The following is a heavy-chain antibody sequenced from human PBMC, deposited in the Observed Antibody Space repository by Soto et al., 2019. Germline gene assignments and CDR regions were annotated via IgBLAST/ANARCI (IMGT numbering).Heavy chain of an antibody. CDR3: ARTFDSSGYYSAFDY. J-gene: IGHJ4*02. D-gene: IGHD3-22*01. CDR1: GFSLSTSGMC. V-gene: IGHV2-70*01. Sequence: SGPTLVNPTQTLTLTCTFSGFSLSTSGMCVSWIRQPPGKALEWLALIDWDDDKYYSTSLKTRLTTSKDTSKNQVVLTMTNMDPVDTATYYCARTFDSSGYYSAFDYWGQGTLVTVSS. CDR2: IDWDDDK.